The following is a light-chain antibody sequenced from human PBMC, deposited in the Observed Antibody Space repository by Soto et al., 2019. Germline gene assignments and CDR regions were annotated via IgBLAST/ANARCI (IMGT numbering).Light chain of an antibody. CDR3: QQYGGSPRT. J-gene: IGKJ1*01. CDR2: GAS. V-gene: IGKV3-20*01. CDR1: QSVSTN. Sequence: VMTQSPATVSVSPGERATLSCRASQSVSTNLAWYQQKPGQAPRLLIHGASNRATGIPDRFSGSGSGTDFTLTSSRLEPEYFAVYYYQQYGGSPRTFGQGTKVDIK.